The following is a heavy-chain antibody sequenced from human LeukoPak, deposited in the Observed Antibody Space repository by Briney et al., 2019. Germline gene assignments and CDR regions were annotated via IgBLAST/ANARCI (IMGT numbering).Heavy chain of an antibody. Sequence: GGSLRLSCAASGFTFSSYAMHWVRQAPGKGLEYVSAISSNGGSTYYANSVKGRFTISRDNSKNTLYLQMGSLRAEDMAVYYCARDGGRWNYGSAFDIWGQGTLVTVSS. J-gene: IGHJ3*02. D-gene: IGHD1-7*01. CDR2: ISSNGGST. CDR3: ARDGGRWNYGSAFDI. CDR1: GFTFSSYA. V-gene: IGHV3-64*01.